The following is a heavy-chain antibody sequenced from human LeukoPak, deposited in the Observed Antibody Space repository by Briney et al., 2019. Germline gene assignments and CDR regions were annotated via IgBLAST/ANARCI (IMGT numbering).Heavy chain of an antibody. CDR3: VRESAFWSGQGIGRPLDV. Sequence: PGTSPRLSCEASGFTFSNCAMHWVRQAPGKGLEWVANIKEDGSDKQYVDSVKGRFTISRDNAENSLHLQMNSLRAEDTAVYYCVRESAFWSGQGIGRPLDVWGKGTTVTVSS. J-gene: IGHJ6*04. V-gene: IGHV3-7*01. D-gene: IGHD3-3*01. CDR1: GFTFSNCA. CDR2: IKEDGSDK.